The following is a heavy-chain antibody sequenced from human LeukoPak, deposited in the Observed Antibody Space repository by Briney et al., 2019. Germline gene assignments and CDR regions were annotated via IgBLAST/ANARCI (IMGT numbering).Heavy chain of an antibody. CDR3: AKNGDRGAYCTGGTCYPYFYYYMDV. Sequence: GGSLRLSCAASGITFSSYGMSWARQAPGKGLEWFSSISSTGGTTYYADSVKGRFTISRDNSKNTLYLQRNSLRAEDTAIYYCAKNGDRGAYCTGGTCYPYFYYYMDVWGKGTTVTI. CDR2: ISSTGGTT. J-gene: IGHJ6*03. V-gene: IGHV3-23*01. D-gene: IGHD2-15*01. CDR1: GITFSSYG.